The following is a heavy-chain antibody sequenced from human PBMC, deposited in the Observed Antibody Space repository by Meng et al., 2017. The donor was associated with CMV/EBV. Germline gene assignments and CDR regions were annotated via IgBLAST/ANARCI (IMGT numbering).Heavy chain of an antibody. J-gene: IGHJ6*02. CDR2: IKQDGSEK. CDR3: ARDSPGGCSSTSCYQRPHKGGYYYGMDV. V-gene: IGHV3-7*01. D-gene: IGHD2-2*01. CDR1: GFTFSSYW. Sequence: GGSMRLSCAASGFTFSSYWMSWVRQAPRKGLEWVANIKQDGSEKYYVDSVKGRFTISRDNATNSLYLQMNSLRAEDTAVYYCARDSPGGCSSTSCYQRPHKGGYYYGMDVWGQGTTVTVSS.